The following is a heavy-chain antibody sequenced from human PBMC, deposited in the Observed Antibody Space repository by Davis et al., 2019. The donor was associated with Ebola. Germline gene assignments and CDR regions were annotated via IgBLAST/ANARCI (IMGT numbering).Heavy chain of an antibody. V-gene: IGHV4-59*01. J-gene: IGHJ4*02. D-gene: IGHD1-14*01. CDR2: IYYSGST. CDR1: GGSISSYY. Sequence: MPSETLSLTCTVSGGSISSYYWSWIRQPPGKGLEWIGYIYYSGSTNYNPSLKSRVTISVDTSKNQFSLKLSSVTAADTAVYYYARGFKPFDYWGQGTLVTVSS. CDR3: ARGFKPFDY.